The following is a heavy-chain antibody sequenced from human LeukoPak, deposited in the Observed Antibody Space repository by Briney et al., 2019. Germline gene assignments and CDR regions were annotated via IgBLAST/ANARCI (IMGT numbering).Heavy chain of an antibody. CDR1: GYTFTGYY. CDR3: ARERSDWRSENWFDP. D-gene: IGHD3/OR15-3a*01. CDR2: LNPNSGGT. J-gene: IGHJ5*02. V-gene: IGHV1-2*06. Sequence: ASVKVSCKASGYTFTGYYMHWVRQAPGQGLEWMGRLNPNSGGTNYAQKFQGRVTMTRDTSISTAYMELSRLRSDDTAVYYCARERSDWRSENWFDPWGQGTLVTVSS.